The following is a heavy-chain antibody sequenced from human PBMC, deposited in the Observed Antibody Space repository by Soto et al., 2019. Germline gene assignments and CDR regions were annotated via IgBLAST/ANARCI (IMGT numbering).Heavy chain of an antibody. CDR1: GGTFSSYA. CDR2: IIPIFGTA. CDR3: AREILAAAGHYYYYGMDV. J-gene: IGHJ6*02. D-gene: IGHD6-13*01. V-gene: IGHV1-69*12. Sequence: QVQLVQSGAEVKKPGSSVKVSCKASGGTFSSYAISWVRQAPGQGLEWMGGIIPIFGTANYAQKFQGRVTITADESTSTXXMELSSLRSEDTAVYYCAREILAAAGHYYYYGMDVWGQGTTVTVSS.